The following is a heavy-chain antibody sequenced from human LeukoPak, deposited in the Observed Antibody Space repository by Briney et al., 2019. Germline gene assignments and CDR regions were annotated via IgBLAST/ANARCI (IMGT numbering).Heavy chain of an antibody. J-gene: IGHJ4*02. CDR1: GFTFSSYS. Sequence: GGSLRLSCAASGFTFSSYSMNWVRQAPGKGLEWVSSISSSSSYIYYADSVRGRFTISRDNAKNSLYLQMNSLRAEDTAVYYCARMKPPTEIAVAGIDYWGQGTLVTVSS. CDR2: ISSSSSYI. V-gene: IGHV3-21*01. CDR3: ARMKPPTEIAVAGIDY. D-gene: IGHD6-19*01.